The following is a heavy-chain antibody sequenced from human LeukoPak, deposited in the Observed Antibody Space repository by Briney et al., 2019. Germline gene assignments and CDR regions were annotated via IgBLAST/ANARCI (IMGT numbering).Heavy chain of an antibody. CDR2: IYSGGST. D-gene: IGHD1-26*01. CDR1: ILTVRSNH. Sequence: GGALILSCGASILTVRSNHRRWVPRARGGGVESVSVIYSGGSTYYADSVKGRFTISRDNSKNTLYLQMNTLRAEDTAVYYCARTHGIVGAPLDYWGQGTLVTVSS. CDR3: ARTHGIVGAPLDY. V-gene: IGHV3-53*01. J-gene: IGHJ4*02.